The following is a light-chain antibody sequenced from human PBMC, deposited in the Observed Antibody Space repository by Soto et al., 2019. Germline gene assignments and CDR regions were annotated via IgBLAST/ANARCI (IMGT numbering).Light chain of an antibody. CDR2: DAS. CDR3: QQNNSWPET. V-gene: IGKV3-15*01. J-gene: IGKJ1*01. CDR1: QSVRSS. Sequence: VVNQSPCTLSVYTGERATLFCRASQSVRSSLAWYQQKPGQAPRLFIYDASTRATGIPARFSGSGSGTEFTLTISSLQSEDFAVYYCQQNNSWPETFGQRTKVAIK.